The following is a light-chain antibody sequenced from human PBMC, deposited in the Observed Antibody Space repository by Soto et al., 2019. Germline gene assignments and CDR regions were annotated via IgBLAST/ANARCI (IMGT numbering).Light chain of an antibody. CDR2: DAS. V-gene: IGKV3-11*01. Sequence: EIVLTQSPATLSLSPGERATLSCRASQSVSSYLAWYQQKPGQAPRLLIYDASSSATGIPARFSGSGSGTDFTLTSSSLAHEDAAVYYCQQRSNWPSFGGGTKVEIK. CDR3: QQRSNWPS. CDR1: QSVSSY. J-gene: IGKJ4*01.